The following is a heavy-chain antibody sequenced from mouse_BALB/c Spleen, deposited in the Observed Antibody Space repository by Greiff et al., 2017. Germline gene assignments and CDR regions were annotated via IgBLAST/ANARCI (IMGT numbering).Heavy chain of an antibody. Sequence: VQLQQSGPELVKPGASVRISCKASGYTFTSYYIHWVKQRPGQGLEWIGWIYPGNVNTKYNEKFKGKATLTADKSSSTAYMQLSSLTSEDSAVYFCARERGGSWFAYWGQGTLVTVSA. J-gene: IGHJ3*01. CDR1: GYTFTSYY. CDR2: IYPGNVNT. V-gene: IGHV1S56*01. CDR3: ARERGGSWFAY.